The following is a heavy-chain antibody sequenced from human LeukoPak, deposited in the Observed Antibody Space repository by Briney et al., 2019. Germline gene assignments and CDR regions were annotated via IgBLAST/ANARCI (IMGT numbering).Heavy chain of an antibody. J-gene: IGHJ6*02. V-gene: IGHV1-18*01. CDR2: ISAYNGNT. CDR3: ARSATNRDISASGSDYYYYGMDV. CDR1: GYTFTSYG. D-gene: IGHD3-10*01. Sequence: ASVKVSCKASGYTFTSYGITWVRQAPGQGLEWMGWISAYNGNTNYAQKLQGRVSMTTDTSTSTAYMELRSLRSDDTAVYYCARSATNRDISASGSDYYYYGMDVWCQGTTVTVSS.